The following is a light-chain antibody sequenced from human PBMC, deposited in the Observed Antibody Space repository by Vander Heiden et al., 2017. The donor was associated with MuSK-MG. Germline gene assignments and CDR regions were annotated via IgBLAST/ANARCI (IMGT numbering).Light chain of an antibody. CDR1: QSISRY. CDR2: SAS. J-gene: IGKJ1*01. Sequence: DIQMTQSPSSLSASVGDSVTITCRDSQSISRYLKWYHQKPGKLPKLLIYSASRLQSGVPSRFSGSGSGTDFTLTITSLQPEDFATYFCQQSHSIPWTFGQGTKVEIK. V-gene: IGKV1-39*01. CDR3: QQSHSIPWT.